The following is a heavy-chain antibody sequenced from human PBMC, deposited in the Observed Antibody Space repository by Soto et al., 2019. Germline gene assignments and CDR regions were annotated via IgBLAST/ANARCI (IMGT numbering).Heavy chain of an antibody. Sequence: SETLSLTCAVSGGSISSGGYSWSWIRQPPGKGLEWIGYIYYSGSTYYNQSLKSRVTISVDTSKNQFSLKLSSVTAADTAVFYCARFDYDFWSGYPRGFNYYGMDVWGQGTTVT. J-gene: IGHJ6*02. CDR1: GGSISSGGYS. CDR3: ARFDYDFWSGYPRGFNYYGMDV. V-gene: IGHV4-30-2*05. CDR2: IYYSGST. D-gene: IGHD3-3*01.